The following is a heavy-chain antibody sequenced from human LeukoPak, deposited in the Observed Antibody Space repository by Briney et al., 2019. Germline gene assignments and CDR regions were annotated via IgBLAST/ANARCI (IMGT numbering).Heavy chain of an antibody. V-gene: IGHV4-59*01. CDR1: GGPISSYY. CDR3: ARIDSGYDYYYYYGMDV. CDR2: IYYSGST. Sequence: SETLTLTCTVSGGPISSYYWSWIREPPEKGLEWIGYIYYSGSTNYNPSLKSRVTISVDTSKNQFSLKLSSVTAADTAVYYCARIDSGYDYYYYYGMDVWGQGTTITVSS. J-gene: IGHJ6*02. D-gene: IGHD5-12*01.